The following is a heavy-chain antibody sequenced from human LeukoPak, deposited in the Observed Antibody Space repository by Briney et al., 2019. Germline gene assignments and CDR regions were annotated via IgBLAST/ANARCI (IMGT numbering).Heavy chain of an antibody. CDR2: IYRSGRT. D-gene: IGHD3-22*01. V-gene: IGHV4-4*02. CDR1: GGSISSSNW. Sequence: SETLSLTCAVSGGSISSSNWWSWVRQSPGKGLEWIGEIYRSGRTNYKPSLKSRVTISVNNSNSQLSLKLSSVTAADTAVYYCARGDASGYPDYWGQGTLVTVSS. J-gene: IGHJ4*02. CDR3: ARGDASGYPDY.